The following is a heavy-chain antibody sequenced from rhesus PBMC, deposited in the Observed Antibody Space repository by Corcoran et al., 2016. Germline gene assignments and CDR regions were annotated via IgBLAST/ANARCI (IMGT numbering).Heavy chain of an antibody. V-gene: IGHV1S9*01. J-gene: IGHJ4*01. CDR2: INHSNGNP. CDR1: GYTFTSSY. CDR3: TRAVTARFDY. Sequence: QVQLVQSGAEVKQPGASVNLSCKASGYTFTSSYLNWVIQAPGQALEWKGSINHSNGNPGYAQKFQGRVTMTRDTSTSTAYMELSSLRSDDTAVYYCTRAVTARFDYWGQGVLVTVSS. D-gene: IGHD5-12*01.